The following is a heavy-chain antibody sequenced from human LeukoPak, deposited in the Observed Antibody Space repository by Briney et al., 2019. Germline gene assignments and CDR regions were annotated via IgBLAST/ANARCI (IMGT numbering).Heavy chain of an antibody. CDR3: ARDDTYQYDSSGYQ. J-gene: IGHJ4*02. CDR1: GFTFSSYN. Sequence: PGGSLRLSCVASGFTFSSYNMNWVRQAPGKGLEWVSFINSSSSYIYYAASVKGRFAISRDNAKNSLYLQMDSLRAEDTAVYYCARDDTYQYDSSGYQWGQGTLVTVSS. CDR2: INSSSSYI. V-gene: IGHV3-21*01. D-gene: IGHD3-22*01.